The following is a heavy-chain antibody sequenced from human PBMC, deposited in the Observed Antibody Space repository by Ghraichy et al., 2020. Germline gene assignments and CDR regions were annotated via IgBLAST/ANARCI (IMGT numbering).Heavy chain of an antibody. J-gene: IGHJ4*02. CDR3: ARDIAFDYYGDYAVALRPGYFDY. Sequence: SQTLSLTCAISGDSVSSNSAAWNWIRQSPSRGLEWLGRTYYRSKWYNDYAVSVKSRITINPDTSKNQFSLQLNSVTPEDTAVYYCARDIAFDYYGDYAVALRPGYFDYWGQGTLVTVSS. V-gene: IGHV6-1*01. CDR2: TYYRSKWYN. D-gene: IGHD4-17*01. CDR1: GDSVSSNSAA.